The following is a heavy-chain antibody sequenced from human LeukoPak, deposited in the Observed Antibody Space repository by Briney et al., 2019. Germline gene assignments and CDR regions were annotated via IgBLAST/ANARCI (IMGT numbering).Heavy chain of an antibody. D-gene: IGHD2-2*02. J-gene: IGHJ4*02. CDR1: GYSISSGYY. V-gene: IGHV4-38-2*01. CDR3: ARLRVRYCSSTSCYTRGHFDY. Sequence: SETLSLTCAVSGYSISSGYYWGWIRQPPGKGLEWIGSIYHSGSTYYNPSLKSRVTIPVDTSKNQFSLKLSSVTAADTAVYYCARLRVRYCSSTSCYTRGHFDYWGQGTLVTVSS. CDR2: IYHSGST.